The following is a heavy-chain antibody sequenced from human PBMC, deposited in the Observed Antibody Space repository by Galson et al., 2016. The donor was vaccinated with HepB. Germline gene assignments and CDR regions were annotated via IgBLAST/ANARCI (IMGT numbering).Heavy chain of an antibody. CDR2: TNRSGRS. Sequence: SETLSLTCGVYGGSLSGYYWDWIRQSPGKGLEWIGETNRSGRSNYNPSLKSRVTMSVDTSKNQISLTLSSVTAADTAVYYCARDSETWPGTWFDYWGQGILVTVSS. CDR3: ARDSETWPGTWFDY. D-gene: IGHD6-13*01. CDR1: GGSLSGYY. J-gene: IGHJ4*02. V-gene: IGHV4-34*01.